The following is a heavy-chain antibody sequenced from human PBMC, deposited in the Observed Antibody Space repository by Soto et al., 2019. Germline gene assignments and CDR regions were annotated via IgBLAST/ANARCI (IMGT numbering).Heavy chain of an antibody. J-gene: IGHJ3*02. V-gene: IGHV3-23*01. CDR1: GFFFSTYA. CDR2: ISNNGYDT. Sequence: PGESLKISCAASGFFFSTYAMNWVRQAPGKGLEWVSAISNNGYDTYCAESVRGRFTISRDNSINTLYLQMSRLRTEDTAVYYCAHPRGYGVFDAVDIWGQGTMVTVSS. D-gene: IGHD4-17*01. CDR3: AHPRGYGVFDAVDI.